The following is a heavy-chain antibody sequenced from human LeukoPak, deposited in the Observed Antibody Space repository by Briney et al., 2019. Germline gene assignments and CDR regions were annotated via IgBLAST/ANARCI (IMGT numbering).Heavy chain of an antibody. V-gene: IGHV3-53*01. D-gene: IGHD5-18*01. CDR2: IYSGGGT. J-gene: IGHJ3*02. CDR3: ARGEDTAKNAFDI. Sequence: GGSLRLSCVASGFTFSDYYMSWVRQAPGRGLEWVSTIYSGGGTYYADSVKGRFTISRDNSKNTLYLQMNSLRAEDAAVYYCARGEDTAKNAFDIWGQGTLVTVSS. CDR1: GFTFSDYY.